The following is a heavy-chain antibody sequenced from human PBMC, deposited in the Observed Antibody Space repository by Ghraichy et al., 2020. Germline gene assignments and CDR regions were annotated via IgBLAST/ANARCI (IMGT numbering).Heavy chain of an antibody. Sequence: LSLTCTVSGGSISSGGYYWSWIRQHPGKGLEWIGYIYYSGSTYYNPSLKSRVTISVDTSKNQFSLKLSSVTAADTAVYYCASGRWLQSLPFDYWGQGTLVTVSS. J-gene: IGHJ4*02. CDR1: GGSISSGGYY. CDR2: IYYSGST. V-gene: IGHV4-31*03. D-gene: IGHD5-24*01. CDR3: ASGRWLQSLPFDY.